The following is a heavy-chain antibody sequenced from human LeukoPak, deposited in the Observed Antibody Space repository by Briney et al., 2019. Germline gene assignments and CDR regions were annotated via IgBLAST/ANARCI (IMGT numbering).Heavy chain of an antibody. CDR1: GGSISSYY. Sequence: SETLSLTCTVSGGSISSYYWSWIRQPPGKGLEWIGYIYYSGSTNYNPSLKSRVAISVDTSKNQFSLKLSSVTAADTAVYYCARGGYDDGNWFDPWGQGTLVTVSS. CDR3: ARGGYDDGNWFDP. J-gene: IGHJ5*02. D-gene: IGHD5-12*01. V-gene: IGHV4-59*08. CDR2: IYYSGST.